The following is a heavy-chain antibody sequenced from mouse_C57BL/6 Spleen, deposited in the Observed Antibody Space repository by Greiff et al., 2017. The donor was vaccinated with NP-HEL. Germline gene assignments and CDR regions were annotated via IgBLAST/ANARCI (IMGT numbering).Heavy chain of an antibody. Sequence: QVQLQQSGPELVKPGASVKISCKASGYAFSSSWMNWVKQRPGKGLEWIGRIYPGDGATNYNGTFKGKATLTADKSSSTAYMQLSSLTSEDSAVYFCARSRAYSNSAPFAYWGQGTLVTVSA. CDR2: IYPGDGAT. J-gene: IGHJ3*01. D-gene: IGHD2-5*01. V-gene: IGHV1-82*01. CDR1: GYAFSSSW. CDR3: ARSRAYSNSAPFAY.